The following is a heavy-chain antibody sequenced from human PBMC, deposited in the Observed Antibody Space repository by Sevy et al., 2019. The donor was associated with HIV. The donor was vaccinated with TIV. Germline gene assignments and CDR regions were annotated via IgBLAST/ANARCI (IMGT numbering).Heavy chain of an antibody. V-gene: IGHV4-34*01. CDR2: INHSGST. D-gene: IGHD3-3*01. Sequence: SETLSLTCAVYGGSFSGYYWSWIRQPPGKGLEWIGEINHSGSTNYNPALKSRVTISVDTSKNQFSLKLSSVTAADTAVYYCARDKGITIFEVVTTYYYYGMDVWGQGTTVTVSS. CDR3: ARDKGITIFEVVTTYYYYGMDV. J-gene: IGHJ6*02. CDR1: GGSFSGYY.